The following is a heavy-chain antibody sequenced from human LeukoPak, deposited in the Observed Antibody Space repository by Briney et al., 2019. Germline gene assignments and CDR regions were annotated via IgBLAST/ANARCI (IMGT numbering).Heavy chain of an antibody. CDR2: IYSGGST. J-gene: IGHJ4*02. V-gene: IGHV3-53*04. Sequence: GGSLRLSCAASGFTFSSYSMTWVRQAPGKGLEWVSVIYSGGSTYYADSVKGRFTISRHNSKNTLYLQMNSLRAEDTAVYYCARGDFRYWGQGTLVTVSS. CDR1: GFTFSSYS. CDR3: ARGDFRY.